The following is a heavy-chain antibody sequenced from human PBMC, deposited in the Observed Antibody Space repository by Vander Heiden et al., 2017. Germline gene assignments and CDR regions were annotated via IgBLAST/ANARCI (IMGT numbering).Heavy chain of an antibody. CDR2: ISWNSGSI. D-gene: IGHD1-26*01. J-gene: IGHJ6*02. CDR1: GFTFDDYA. Sequence: EVQLVESGGGLVQPGRSLRPSCAAPGFTFDDYAKHWCRQAPGKGLEWVSGISWNSGSIGYADSVKGRFTISRDNAKNSLYLQMNSLRAEDTALYYCAKGVQGWELLTNYGMDVWGQGTTVTVSS. CDR3: AKGVQGWELLTNYGMDV. V-gene: IGHV3-9*01.